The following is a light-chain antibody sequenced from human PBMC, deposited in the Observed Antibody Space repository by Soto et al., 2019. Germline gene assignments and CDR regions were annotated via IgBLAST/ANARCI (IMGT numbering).Light chain of an antibody. Sequence: DIQMTQSPCTLSASVGDRVTITCRASQSSSTWLAWYQQKPGQAPKLLIYKASTLQSGVPSRFSGSGSGTEFTLAISSLQPDESATYYCQQYNDNWTFGQGTKVEIK. CDR1: QSSSTW. CDR2: KAS. CDR3: QQYNDNWT. J-gene: IGKJ1*01. V-gene: IGKV1-5*03.